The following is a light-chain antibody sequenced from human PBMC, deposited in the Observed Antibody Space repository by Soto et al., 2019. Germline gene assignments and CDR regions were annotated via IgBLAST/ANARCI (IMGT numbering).Light chain of an antibody. J-gene: IGKJ2*01. Sequence: EIVMTQSPATLSVSPGERATLSCRASQSVSSNLAWYQQKPGQAPRLLIYGASTRATGISARFSDSGSGTEFTLTISSLQSEDFAVYYCQQYNNWPYTFGQGTKLEIK. CDR3: QQYNNWPYT. V-gene: IGKV3-15*01. CDR2: GAS. CDR1: QSVSSN.